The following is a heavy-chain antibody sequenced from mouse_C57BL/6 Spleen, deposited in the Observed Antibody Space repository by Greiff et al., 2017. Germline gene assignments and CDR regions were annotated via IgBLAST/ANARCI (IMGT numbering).Heavy chain of an antibody. CDR1: GYTFTGYW. D-gene: IGHD3-2*02. V-gene: IGHV1-9*01. CDR2: ILPGSGST. J-gene: IGHJ4*01. Sequence: VQLQQSGAELMKPGASVKLSCKATGYTFTGYWIEWVKQRPGHGLEWIGEILPGSGSTNYNDKFKGKATFTADTSSHTDYMQLSSLTTEDSAIYYCARLGDSSDYGGDYAMDYWGQGTSVTVSS. CDR3: ARLGDSSDYGGDYAMDY.